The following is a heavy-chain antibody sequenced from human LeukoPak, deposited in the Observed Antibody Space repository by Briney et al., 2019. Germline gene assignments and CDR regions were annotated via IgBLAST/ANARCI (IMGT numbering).Heavy chain of an antibody. CDR1: GYSFTNYG. Sequence: ASVKVSCKASGYSFTNYGFSWVRQAPGQGLEWMGWVSGYNGHTKYAQNLQGRVTMTRDTSTGTVYMELRSLRSDDTAVYYCARENGYGDYAGAFDIWGQGTMVTVSA. CDR3: ARENGYGDYAGAFDI. J-gene: IGHJ3*02. V-gene: IGHV1-18*01. CDR2: VSGYNGHT. D-gene: IGHD4-17*01.